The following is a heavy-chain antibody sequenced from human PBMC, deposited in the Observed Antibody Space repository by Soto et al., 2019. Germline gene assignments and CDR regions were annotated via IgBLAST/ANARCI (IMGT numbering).Heavy chain of an antibody. J-gene: IGHJ6*02. CDR3: AGLASSWYRVDYFDV. V-gene: IGHV4-39*01. D-gene: IGHD6-13*01. CDR1: GGSISSSSYY. Sequence: PSETLSLTCTVSGGSISSSSYYWGWIRQPPGKGLEWIGSIYYSGSTYYNPSLKSRVTISVDTSKNQFSLKLSSVTAADTAVYYCAGLASSWYRVDYFDVWGQGTTVTVSS. CDR2: IYYSGST.